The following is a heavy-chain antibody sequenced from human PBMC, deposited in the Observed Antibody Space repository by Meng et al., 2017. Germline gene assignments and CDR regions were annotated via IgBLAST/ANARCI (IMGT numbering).Heavy chain of an antibody. CDR1: GYTFTSYA. J-gene: IGHJ4*02. CDR2: LNAGNGDT. V-gene: IGHV1-3*05. CDR3: ARDSCTGGICYRGSFDY. Sequence: VRFVTSGAQEKEPGASVKVSCKASGYTFTSYAMHWVRQAPGQSLEWMGWLNAGNGDTKYSQKFQGRVTTTRDSSASTAYMELNSLRSEDTAVYYCARDSCTGGICYRGSFDYWAQGTLVTVSS. D-gene: IGHD2-15*01.